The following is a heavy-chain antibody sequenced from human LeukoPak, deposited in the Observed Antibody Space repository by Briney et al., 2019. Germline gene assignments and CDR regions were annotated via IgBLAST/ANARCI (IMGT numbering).Heavy chain of an antibody. D-gene: IGHD1-26*01. CDR3: ARESYTGRYFDY. J-gene: IGHJ4*02. Sequence: GGSLRLSCAASGFTFSNYNMNWVRQAPGKGLEWVSCISSSRSYIYYEDSVKGRFTISRDNAKNSLHLQMNSLRAEDTALYYCARESYTGRYFDYWGQGTLVTVSS. V-gene: IGHV3-21*01. CDR2: ISSSRSYI. CDR1: GFTFSNYN.